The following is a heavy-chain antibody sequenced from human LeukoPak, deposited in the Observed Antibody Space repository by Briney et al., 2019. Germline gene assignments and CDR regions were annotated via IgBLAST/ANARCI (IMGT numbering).Heavy chain of an antibody. Sequence: PSETLSLTCTVSGYSISSGYYWGWIRQPPGKGLEWIGSIYHSGSTYYNPSLKSRVTISVDTSKNQFSLKLSSVTAADTAVYYCAVVGQLWLKGWFDPWGQGTLVTVSS. D-gene: IGHD5-18*01. CDR3: AVVGQLWLKGWFDP. CDR2: IYHSGST. V-gene: IGHV4-38-2*02. J-gene: IGHJ5*02. CDR1: GYSISSGYY.